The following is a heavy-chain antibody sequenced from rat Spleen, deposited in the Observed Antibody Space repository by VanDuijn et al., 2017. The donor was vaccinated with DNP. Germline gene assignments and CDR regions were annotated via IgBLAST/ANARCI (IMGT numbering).Heavy chain of an antibody. D-gene: IGHD5-1*01. V-gene: IGHV5-25*01. CDR1: GFTFSDYD. Sequence: EVQLVESGGGLVQPGRSLKLSCAASGFTFSDYDMAWVRQAPTKGLEWVASIRTSGGNTYYRDSVKGRFTVSRDNAKSTLYLQMDSLRSEDTATYYCTTGVGGPDYWGQGVMVTVSS. CDR2: IRTSGGNT. CDR3: TTGVGGPDY. J-gene: IGHJ2*01.